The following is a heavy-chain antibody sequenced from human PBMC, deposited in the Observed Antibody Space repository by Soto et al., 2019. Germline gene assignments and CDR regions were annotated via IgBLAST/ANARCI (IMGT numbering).Heavy chain of an antibody. Sequence: PGGSLRLSCTGSGFTFSNGWMNWVRQAPGKGLEWVSCISATSDYIDYADSLKGRFTISRDNAKNSLYLQINSLRAEDTAVYFCARDRAAGGNFDSWGLGTLVTVSS. J-gene: IGHJ4*02. V-gene: IGHV3-21*01. CDR2: ISATSDYI. D-gene: IGHD3-16*01. CDR1: GFTFSNGW. CDR3: ARDRAAGGNFDS.